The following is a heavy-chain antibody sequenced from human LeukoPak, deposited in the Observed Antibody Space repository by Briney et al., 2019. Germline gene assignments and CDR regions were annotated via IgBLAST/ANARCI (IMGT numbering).Heavy chain of an antibody. J-gene: IGHJ4*02. D-gene: IGHD3-22*01. CDR1: GFAFSTYP. CDR3: ARAGPYYDSSGYYHFLDY. CDR2: ISYDGSNK. V-gene: IGHV3-30*04. Sequence: GRSLRLSCAASGFAFSTYPVHWVRQAPGKGLEWVAVISYDGSNKYYADSVKGRFTISRVNAKNSLYLQMNSLRAEDTAVYYCARAGPYYDSSGYYHFLDYWGQGTLVTVSS.